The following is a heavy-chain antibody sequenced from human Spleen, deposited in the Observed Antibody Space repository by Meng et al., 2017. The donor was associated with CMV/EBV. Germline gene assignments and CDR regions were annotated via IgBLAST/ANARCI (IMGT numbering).Heavy chain of an antibody. CDR3: ARDLFLRFGESLGWFDP. V-gene: IGHV4-39*07. CDR2: IHYSGNT. Sequence: SLRSRSYYWGWLRQPPGRGLEWIATIHYSGNTSYNPSLKSRVTISVDTSKSHFSLKLTSVTAADTAMYYCARDLFLRFGESLGWFDPWGQGTLVTVSS. D-gene: IGHD3-10*01. J-gene: IGHJ5*02. CDR1: SLRSRSYY.